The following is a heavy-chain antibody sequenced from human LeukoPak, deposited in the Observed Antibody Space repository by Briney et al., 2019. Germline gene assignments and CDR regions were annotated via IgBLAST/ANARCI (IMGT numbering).Heavy chain of an antibody. CDR2: IKSKTDGGTT. CDR1: GFTFSNAW. D-gene: IGHD2-21*01. CDR3: TTDRYSLYYFDY. Sequence: GGSLRLSCAASGFTFSNAWMSWVRQAPGKGLEWVGRIKSKTDGGTTDYAAPVKGRFTISRDDSKNTLHLQMNSLKTEDTAVYYCTTDRYSLYYFDYWGQGTLVTVSS. V-gene: IGHV3-15*01. J-gene: IGHJ4*02.